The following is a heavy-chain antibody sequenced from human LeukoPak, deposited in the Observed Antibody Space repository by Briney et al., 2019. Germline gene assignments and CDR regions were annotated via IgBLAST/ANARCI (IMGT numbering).Heavy chain of an antibody. V-gene: IGHV4-61*02. D-gene: IGHD4-17*01. Sequence: PSQTLSLTCTVSGNSISSGDNYWSWIRQPAGKGLEWIGRIHTSGSTNYNPSLKSRVTMSVDTSKKQFSLKLTSVTAADTAVYYCARAGDYGDYVGWFDPWGQGTLVTVSS. CDR1: GNSISSGDNY. CDR3: ARAGDYGDYVGWFDP. CDR2: IHTSGST. J-gene: IGHJ5*02.